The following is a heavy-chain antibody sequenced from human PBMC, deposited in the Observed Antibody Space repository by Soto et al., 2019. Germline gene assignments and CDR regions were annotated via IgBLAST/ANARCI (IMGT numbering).Heavy chain of an antibody. CDR3: ARLNGYFISTNCHGYYGMDV. CDR1: GGFVSSSSYS. Sequence: PSETLSLTCSVSGGFVSSSSYSWGWIRQSPGKGLEWIGTMYSSENTYYNPSLLSRVTISVDTSKNEFSLRLSSVTAADTAVYYCARLNGYFISTNCHGYYGMDVWGQGTTVTVS. D-gene: IGHD2-2*03. CDR2: MYSSENT. J-gene: IGHJ6*02. V-gene: IGHV4-39*01.